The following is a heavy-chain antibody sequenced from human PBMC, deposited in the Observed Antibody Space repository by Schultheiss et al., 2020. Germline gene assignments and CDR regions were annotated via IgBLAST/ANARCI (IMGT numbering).Heavy chain of an antibody. D-gene: IGHD6-19*01. J-gene: IGHJ4*02. Sequence: GESLKISCAVSGFTFSSYAMSWVRQAPGKGLEWVSAISGSGGSTYYADSVKGRFTISRDNSKNTLYLQMNSLRADDTAVYHCAKDKSATSEPVAGFDFWGQGTMVTVSS. CDR2: ISGSGGST. CDR3: AKDKSATSEPVAGFDF. CDR1: GFTFSSYA. V-gene: IGHV3-23*01.